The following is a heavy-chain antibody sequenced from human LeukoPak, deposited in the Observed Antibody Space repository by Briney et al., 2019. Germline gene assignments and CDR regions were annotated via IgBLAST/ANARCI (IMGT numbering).Heavy chain of an antibody. CDR2: IYHSGST. J-gene: IGHJ5*02. D-gene: IGHD3-10*01. CDR3: ARGIGGPGPGILYGITMVRGVIGPSSWFDP. V-gene: IGHV4-30-2*01. Sequence: PSETLSLTCAVSGGSISSGGYSWSWIRQPPGKGLEWIGYIYHSGSTYYNPSLKSRVTISVDRSKNQFSLKLSSVTAADTAVYYCARGIGGPGPGILYGITMVRGVIGPSSWFDPWGQGTLVTISS. CDR1: GGSISSGGYS.